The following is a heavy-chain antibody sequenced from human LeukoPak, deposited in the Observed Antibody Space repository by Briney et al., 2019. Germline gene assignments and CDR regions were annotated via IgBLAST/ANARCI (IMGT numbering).Heavy chain of an antibody. V-gene: IGHV4-59*08. Sequence: PSETLSLTCTVSGVSVTSYYWSWIRQPPGKGLEWIGYTSYSGSTNYNPSLKSRVTISVDTSKNQFSLKLSSVTAADTAVYYCARHPDYGGNFDSWGQGTLVTVSS. D-gene: IGHD4-23*01. CDR3: ARHPDYGGNFDS. CDR2: TSYSGST. CDR1: GVSVTSYY. J-gene: IGHJ4*02.